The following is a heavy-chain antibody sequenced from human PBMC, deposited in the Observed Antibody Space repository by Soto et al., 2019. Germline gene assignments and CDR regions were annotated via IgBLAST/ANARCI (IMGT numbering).Heavy chain of an antibody. D-gene: IGHD3-9*01. CDR3: ARDDILTGYLTLSDAFDI. Sequence: ASVKVSCKVSGYTLTELSMHWVRQAPGKGLEWMGGIDAENGNTIYAQKLQGRVTMTTDTSTSTAYMELRSLRSDDTAVYYCARDDILTGYLTLSDAFDIWGQGTMVTVSS. CDR2: IDAENGNT. CDR1: GYTLTELS. J-gene: IGHJ3*02. V-gene: IGHV1-24*01.